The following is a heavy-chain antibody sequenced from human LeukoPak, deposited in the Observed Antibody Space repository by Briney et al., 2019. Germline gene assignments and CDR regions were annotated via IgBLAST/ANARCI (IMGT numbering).Heavy chain of an antibody. CDR1: GGSISSSSYY. J-gene: IGHJ4*02. Sequence: SETLSLTCTVSGGSISSSSYYWGWIRQPPGKGLEWIGEINHSGSTNYNPSLKSRVTISVDTSKNQFSLKLSSVTAADTAVYYCARGFRSSYYYGSGSYSYYFDYWGQGTLVTVSS. D-gene: IGHD3-10*01. CDR2: INHSGST. CDR3: ARGFRSSYYYGSGSYSYYFDY. V-gene: IGHV4-39*07.